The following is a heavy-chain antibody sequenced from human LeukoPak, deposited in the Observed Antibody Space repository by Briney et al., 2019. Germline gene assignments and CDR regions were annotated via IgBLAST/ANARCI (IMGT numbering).Heavy chain of an antibody. V-gene: IGHV7-4-1*02. CDR2: INTNTGNP. D-gene: IGHD6-19*01. CDR3: ARDREDSSGWALVAFDI. CDR1: GYTFTGYY. J-gene: IGHJ3*02. Sequence: ASVKVSCKASGYTFTGYYMHWVRQAPGQGLEWMGWINTNTGNPTYAQGFTGRFVFSLDTSVSTAYLQISSLKAEDTAVYYCARDREDSSGWALVAFDIWGQGTMVTVSS.